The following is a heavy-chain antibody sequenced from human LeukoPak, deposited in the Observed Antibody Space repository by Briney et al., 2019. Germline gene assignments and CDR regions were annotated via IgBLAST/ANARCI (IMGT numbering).Heavy chain of an antibody. CDR3: ARDEDWSGYYGAFDI. D-gene: IGHD3-3*01. V-gene: IGHV3-74*01. CDR2: IISDGCST. CDR1: ASTLWLYW. J-gene: IGHJ3*02. Sequence: PGVPLRRTCAAWASTLWLYWIHWVTEARLKALVWLSRIISDGCSTSYADSLTGRFTISRDNAKDTLYLQMNSLRAEDTAVYYCARDEDWSGYYGAFDIWGQGRMVTVSS.